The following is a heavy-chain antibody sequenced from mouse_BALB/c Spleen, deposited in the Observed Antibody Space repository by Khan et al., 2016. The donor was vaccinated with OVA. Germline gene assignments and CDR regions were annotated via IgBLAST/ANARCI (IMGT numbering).Heavy chain of an antibody. V-gene: IGHV1-4*01. D-gene: IGHD2-14*01. Sequence: QIQLVQSGAELARPGASVKMSCKASGYTFTTYTIHWVKQRPGQGLEWIGYIIPSNDYTNYNQKFKDRATLTADKSSSTAYMQLSSLTYEDSAIYYCAREGPYYRSDGWFAYWGQGTLVTVSA. CDR2: IIPSNDYT. CDR1: GYTFTTYT. CDR3: AREGPYYRSDGWFAY. J-gene: IGHJ3*01.